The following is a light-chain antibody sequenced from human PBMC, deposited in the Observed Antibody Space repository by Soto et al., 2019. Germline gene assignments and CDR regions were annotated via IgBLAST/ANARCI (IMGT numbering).Light chain of an antibody. CDR3: RQAQAFPRT. J-gene: IGKJ1*01. V-gene: IGKV1-12*01. Sequence: DIQLTQSPSSVSASVGDSVTITCRASQPIGDRLAWFQQKPGRAPRHLIQFASTLLRGVPSRFSGSGSGTEFMLTISSLQAEDFATYYCRQAQAFPRTFGRGTRVE. CDR2: FAS. CDR1: QPIGDR.